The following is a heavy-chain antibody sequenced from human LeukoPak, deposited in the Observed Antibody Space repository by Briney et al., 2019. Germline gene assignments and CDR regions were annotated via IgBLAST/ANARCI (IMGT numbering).Heavy chain of an antibody. V-gene: IGHV1-18*01. CDR3: ARSIAVLRYSDWLSHYYYYGMDV. D-gene: IGHD3-9*01. Sequence: ASVKVSCKASGYTFTSYGISWVRQAPGQGLEWMGWISAYNGNTNYAQKLQGRVTMTTDTSTSTAYMELRSLRSDDTAVYYCARSIAVLRYSDWLSHYYYYGMDVWGQGTTVTVSS. CDR1: GYTFTSYG. J-gene: IGHJ6*02. CDR2: ISAYNGNT.